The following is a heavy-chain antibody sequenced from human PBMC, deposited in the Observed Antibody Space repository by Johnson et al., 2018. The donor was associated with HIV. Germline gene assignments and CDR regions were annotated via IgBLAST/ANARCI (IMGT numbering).Heavy chain of an antibody. CDR3: ARDALSSMIIVVPLFDI. V-gene: IGHV3-66*01. J-gene: IGHJ3*02. Sequence: VQLVESGGGLVQRGGSLRLSCVASGFSVSCNYMSWVRQAPGKGLEWVSVIYSGGSTYYADSVKGRFTISRDNSKNTLYLQMNSLRAEDTAVYYCARDALSSMIIVVPLFDIWGQGTMVTVSS. CDR1: GFSVSCNY. D-gene: IGHD3-22*01. CDR2: IYSGGST.